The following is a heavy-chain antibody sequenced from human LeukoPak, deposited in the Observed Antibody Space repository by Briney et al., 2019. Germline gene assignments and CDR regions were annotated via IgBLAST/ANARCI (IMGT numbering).Heavy chain of an antibody. J-gene: IGHJ5*02. Sequence: SETLSLTCTVSGASISTNYWSWIRQPPGKGLEWIGYIHYSGNSDYNPSLKSRFTTSVDTSKNQFSLKVISVTAADTAVYYCVRDSKRHLVGATQGWFDPWGQGILVTVSS. CDR1: GASISTNY. V-gene: IGHV4-59*12. CDR3: VRDSKRHLVGATQGWFDP. D-gene: IGHD1-26*01. CDR2: IHYSGNS.